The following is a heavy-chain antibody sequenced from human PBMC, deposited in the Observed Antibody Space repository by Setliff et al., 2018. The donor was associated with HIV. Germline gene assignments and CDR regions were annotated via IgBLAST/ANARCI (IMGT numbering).Heavy chain of an antibody. V-gene: IGHV3-30*04. CDR1: GFTFSSYA. Sequence: GSLRLSCAASGFTFSSYAMHWVRQAPGKGLEWVADISYAGFDGSSKYYADSVKGRFTISRDDSKNSLFLQMNSLKAEDTAVYYCARAYNVYDYRSDSSGYDYWGQGTLVTVSS. J-gene: IGHJ4*02. CDR3: ARAYNVYDYRSDSSGYDY. CDR2: ISYAGFDGSSK. D-gene: IGHD3-22*01.